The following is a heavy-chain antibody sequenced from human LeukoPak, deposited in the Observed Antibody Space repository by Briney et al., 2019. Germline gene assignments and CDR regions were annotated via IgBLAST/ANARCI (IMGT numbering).Heavy chain of an antibody. CDR1: GYTFTSYA. CDR2: INTNTGNP. V-gene: IGHV7-4-1*02. J-gene: IGHJ3*02. Sequence: ASVKVSCKASGYTFTSYAMNWVRQAPGQGLEWMGWINTNTGNPTYAQGFTGRFVFSLDTSVSTAYLQISSLKAEDTAVYYCARELQVRGWLQLINKNDDAFDIWGQGTMVTVSS. CDR3: ARELQVRGWLQLINKNDDAFDI. D-gene: IGHD5-24*01.